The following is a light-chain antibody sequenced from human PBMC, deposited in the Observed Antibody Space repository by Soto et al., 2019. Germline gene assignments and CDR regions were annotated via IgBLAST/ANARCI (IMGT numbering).Light chain of an antibody. CDR3: ALYLGSGVWV. CDR2: TTY. J-gene: IGLJ3*02. CDR1: SGSVSTGYY. V-gene: IGLV8-61*01. Sequence: QTVVTQEPSLSVSPGGTVTLTCDLSSGSVSTGYYPSWYQQTPGQAPRTLIYTTYTRSSGVPDRFSGSILGNKAALTITGAQADDESSYYCALYLGSGVWVFGGGTKVTVL.